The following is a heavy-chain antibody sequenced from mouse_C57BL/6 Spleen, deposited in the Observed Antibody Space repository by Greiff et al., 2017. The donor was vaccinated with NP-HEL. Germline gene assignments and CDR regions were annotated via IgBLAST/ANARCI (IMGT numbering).Heavy chain of an antibody. V-gene: IGHV5-9-1*02. CDR1: GFTFSSYA. CDR3: TSLSTMVTTTFSWFAY. J-gene: IGHJ3*01. D-gene: IGHD2-2*01. CDR2: ISSGGDYI. Sequence: DVMLVESGEGLVKPGGSLKLSCAASGFTFSSYAMSWVRQTPEKRLEWVAYISSGGDYIYYADTVKGRFTISRDNARNTLYLQMSSLKSEDTAMYYCTSLSTMVTTTFSWFAYWGQGTLVTVSA.